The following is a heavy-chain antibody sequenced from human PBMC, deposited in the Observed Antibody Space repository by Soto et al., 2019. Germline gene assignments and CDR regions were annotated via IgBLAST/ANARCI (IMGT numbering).Heavy chain of an antibody. CDR1: GLNFSSYS. Sequence: PGGSLRLSCAASGLNFSSYSMNWVRQAPGKGLEWVSSISSSSSYIYYADSVKGRFTISRDNAKNSLYLQMNSLRAEDTAVYYCARDRLDYYYISGRTRGAIDIWGQGTMVTVS. D-gene: IGHD3-22*01. CDR2: ISSSSSYI. CDR3: ARDRLDYYYISGRTRGAIDI. V-gene: IGHV3-21*01. J-gene: IGHJ3*02.